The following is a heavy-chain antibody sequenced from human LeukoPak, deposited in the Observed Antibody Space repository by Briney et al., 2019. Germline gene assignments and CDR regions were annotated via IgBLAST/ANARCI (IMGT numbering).Heavy chain of an antibody. V-gene: IGHV4-4*07. D-gene: IGHD2-2*01. CDR3: ARGQVVPAARTTNWFDP. Sequence: SETLSLTCTVSGGSISSYYWSWIRQPAGKGLEWIGRIYTSGSTNYNPSLKSRVTMSVDTSKNQFSLKLSSVTAADTAVYYCARGQVVPAARTTNWFDPRGQGTLVTVSS. CDR1: GGSISSYY. J-gene: IGHJ5*02. CDR2: IYTSGST.